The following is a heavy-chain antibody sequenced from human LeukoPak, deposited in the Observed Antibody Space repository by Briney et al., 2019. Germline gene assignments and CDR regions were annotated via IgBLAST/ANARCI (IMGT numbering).Heavy chain of an antibody. J-gene: IGHJ5*02. CDR3: ARGTTVVTSWFDP. CDR2: IYYGGST. D-gene: IGHD4-23*01. Sequence: NPSETLSLTSTGAGGSSSNYYWSWIRQRPGKGLEGIGYIYYGGSTNYNTSLKSRVTISVDPSKNQFSLKLNSGTAADTAVYYCARGTTVVTSWFDPWGQGTLVTVSS. V-gene: IGHV4-59*01. CDR1: GGSSSNYY.